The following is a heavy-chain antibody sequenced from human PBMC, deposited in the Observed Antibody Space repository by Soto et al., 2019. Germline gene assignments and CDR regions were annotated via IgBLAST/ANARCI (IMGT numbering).Heavy chain of an antibody. D-gene: IGHD2-15*01. V-gene: IGHV4-38-2*01. Sequence: SETLSLTCAVSGHSISSGFYYWGWIRQPPGKGLEWIGSIYHSGSTYYNPSLKSRVTMSVDTSKNQFTLKLSSMTAADTAVYYCARGYEWFDYWGQGTLVTVSS. J-gene: IGHJ4*02. CDR3: ARGYEWFDY. CDR1: GHSISSGFYY. CDR2: IYHSGST.